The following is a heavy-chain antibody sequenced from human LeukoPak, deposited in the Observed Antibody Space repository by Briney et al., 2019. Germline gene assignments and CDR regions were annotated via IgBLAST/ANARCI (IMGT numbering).Heavy chain of an antibody. V-gene: IGHV1-69*10. CDR2: FIPVLGTA. CDR3: AKDTVRALYYDILTGSLDY. D-gene: IGHD3-9*01. Sequence: SVKVSCKASGGTFNDYALNWVRQAPGQGLEWMGVFIPVLGTANSTQNFQDRVTITADISTNTVYMELSSLRAEDTAVYYCAKDTVRALYYDILTGSLDYWGQGTLVTVSS. CDR1: GGTFNDYA. J-gene: IGHJ4*02.